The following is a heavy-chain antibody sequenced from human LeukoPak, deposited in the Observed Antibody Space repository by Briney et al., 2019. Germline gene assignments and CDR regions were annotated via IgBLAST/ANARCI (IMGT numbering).Heavy chain of an antibody. CDR2: ISSSSSYI. V-gene: IGHV3-21*01. CDR1: GFTFSSYR. Sequence: MAGGSLRLSCAASGFTFSSYRMNWVRQAPGKGLEWVSSISSSSSYIYYADSVKGRFTISRDNAKNSLYLQMNSLRAEDTAVYYCARDYDYYDSSGERVAFDIWGQGTMVTVSS. CDR3: ARDYDYYDSSGERVAFDI. J-gene: IGHJ3*02. D-gene: IGHD3-22*01.